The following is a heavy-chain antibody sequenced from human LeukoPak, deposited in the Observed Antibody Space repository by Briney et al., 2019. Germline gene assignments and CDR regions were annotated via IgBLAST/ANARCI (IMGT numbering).Heavy chain of an antibody. J-gene: IGHJ5*02. V-gene: IGHV4-61*01. Sequence: SETLSLTCTVSGGSVSSGSYYWSWIRQPPGKGLEWIGYIYYSGSTNYNPSLKSRVTISVDTSKNQFSLKLSSVTAADTAVYYCAREIYQKGANWFDPWGQGTLVTVSS. CDR1: GGSVSSGSYY. D-gene: IGHD2-2*01. CDR3: AREIYQKGANWFDP. CDR2: IYYSGST.